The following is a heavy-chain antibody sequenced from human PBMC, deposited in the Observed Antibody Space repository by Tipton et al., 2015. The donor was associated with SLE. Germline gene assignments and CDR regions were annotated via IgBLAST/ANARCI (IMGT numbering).Heavy chain of an antibody. Sequence: SLRLSCEASGFTFRTHSMNWVRQAPGKGLEWVSGISWNSGGIGYADSVKGRFTISRDNAKSSLYLQMNSLRAEDTAVYYCATSRSFDYWGQGILVTVSS. D-gene: IGHD3-16*02. CDR3: ATSRSFDY. CDR1: GFTFRTHS. J-gene: IGHJ4*02. V-gene: IGHV3-9*01. CDR2: ISWNSGGI.